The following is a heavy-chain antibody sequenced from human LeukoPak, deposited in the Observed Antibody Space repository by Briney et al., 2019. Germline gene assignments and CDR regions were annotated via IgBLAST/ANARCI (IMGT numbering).Heavy chain of an antibody. Sequence: PGGSLRLSCAASGFTFSDYYMSWLRQAPGKGLEWVSYISSSGSTIYYADSVKGRFTISRDNAKNSLYLQMNSLRAEDTAVYYCARGDYGSRYWYFDLWGRGTLVTVSS. J-gene: IGHJ2*01. CDR2: ISSSGSTI. CDR3: ARGDYGSRYWYFDL. V-gene: IGHV3-11*04. CDR1: GFTFSDYY. D-gene: IGHD4-17*01.